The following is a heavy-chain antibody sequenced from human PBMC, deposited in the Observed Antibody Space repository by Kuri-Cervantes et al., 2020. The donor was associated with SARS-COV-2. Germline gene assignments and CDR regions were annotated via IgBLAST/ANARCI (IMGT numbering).Heavy chain of an antibody. D-gene: IGHD2-2*02. V-gene: IGHV1-2*02. CDR2: INPKSGAS. CDR3: VKDVVSTFCAWGNCYISSYMDV. J-gene: IGHJ6*03. CDR1: GYTFIGYY. Sequence: ASVKVSCKASGYTFIGYYRHWVRQAPGQGLEWMGWINPKSGASSYAQKFQGRVTMTRATSINTVYMELSTLRSDDTAVYFCVKDVVSTFCAWGNCYISSYMDVWGRGTTVTVSS.